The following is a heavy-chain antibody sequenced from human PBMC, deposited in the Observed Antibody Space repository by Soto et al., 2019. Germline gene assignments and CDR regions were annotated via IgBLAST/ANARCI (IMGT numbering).Heavy chain of an antibody. CDR3: AKDFQFGGSGTGYFDN. V-gene: IGHV3-23*01. Sequence: GGSLRLSCVASGFTFRTNPMSWVRQAPGKGLEWVSGVSDSGARTYYADSVKGRFTVSRDNSKNTLYLEMKSLRAEDTAVYYCAKDFQFGGSGTGYFDNWGQGTLVTVSS. J-gene: IGHJ4*02. CDR2: VSDSGART. D-gene: IGHD3-10*01. CDR1: GFTFRTNP.